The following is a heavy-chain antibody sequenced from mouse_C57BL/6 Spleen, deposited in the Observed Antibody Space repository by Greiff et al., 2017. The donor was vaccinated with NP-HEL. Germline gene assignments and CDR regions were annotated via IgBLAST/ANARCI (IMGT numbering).Heavy chain of an antibody. CDR2: INPGSGGT. D-gene: IGHD1-1*01. CDR1: GYAFTNYL. J-gene: IGHJ2*01. V-gene: IGHV1-54*01. CDR3: ARWTTVVVGGFDY. Sequence: QVQLKQSGAELVRPGTSVKVSCKASGYAFTNYLIEWVKQRPGQGLEWIGVINPGSGGTNYNEKFKGKATLTADKSSSTAYMQLSSLTSEDSAVYFCARWTTVVVGGFDYWGQGTTLTVSS.